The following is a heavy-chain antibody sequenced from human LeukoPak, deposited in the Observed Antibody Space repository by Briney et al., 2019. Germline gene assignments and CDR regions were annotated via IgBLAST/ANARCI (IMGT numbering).Heavy chain of an antibody. V-gene: IGHV3-30-3*01. J-gene: IGHJ6*02. CDR3: ARAAERNYDFWSGYSLNFYYYGMDV. CDR2: ISYDGSNK. D-gene: IGHD3-3*01. CDR1: GFTFSSYA. Sequence: PGGSLRLSCAASGFTFSSYAMHWVRQAPGKGLEWVAVISYDGSNKYYADSVKGRFTISRDNSKNTLYLQMNSLRVEDTAVYYCARAAERNYDFWSGYSLNFYYYGMDVWGQGTTVTVSS.